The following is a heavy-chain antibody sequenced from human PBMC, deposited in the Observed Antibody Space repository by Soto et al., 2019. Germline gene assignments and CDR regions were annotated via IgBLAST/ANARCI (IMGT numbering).Heavy chain of an antibody. V-gene: IGHV4-59*01. J-gene: IGHJ4*02. Sequence: SETLSLTCTVSGGSISGYYWSWIRQPPGKGLEWIGYIYYSGTTNYNPSLKSRVTMSIDTSRNQFSLKLSPVTAADTAVYYCARDPPDGDSYFDYWGQGTLVTVSS. CDR3: ARDPPDGDSYFDY. D-gene: IGHD4-17*01. CDR2: IYYSGTT. CDR1: GGSISGYY.